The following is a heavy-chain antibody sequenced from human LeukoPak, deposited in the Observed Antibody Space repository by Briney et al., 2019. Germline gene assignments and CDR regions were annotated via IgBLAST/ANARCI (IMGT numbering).Heavy chain of an antibody. CDR1: GFTFSSYG. CDR3: ARDQVAVAGRGNYYYYGMDV. J-gene: IGHJ6*02. CDR2: ISSSSSYI. D-gene: IGHD6-19*01. V-gene: IGHV3-21*01. Sequence: GGSLRLSCAASGFTFSSYGMHWVRQAPGKGLEWVSSISSSSSYIYYADSVKGRFTISRDNAKNSLYLQMNSLRAEDTAVYYCARDQVAVAGRGNYYYYGMDVWGQGTTVTVSS.